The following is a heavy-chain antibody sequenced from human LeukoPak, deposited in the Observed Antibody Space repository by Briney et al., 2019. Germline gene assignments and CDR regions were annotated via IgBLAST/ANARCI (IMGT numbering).Heavy chain of an antibody. J-gene: IGHJ4*02. CDR3: ARGSNVQLWLID. Sequence: ASVKVSCKASGYTFTSYYMHWVRQAPGQGLEWMGIINPSGGSTSYAQKFQGRVTMIRDTYTSTVYMELSSLRSEDTAVYDCARGSNVQLWLIDWGQGTLVAVSS. CDR1: GYTFTSYY. V-gene: IGHV1-46*01. D-gene: IGHD5-18*01. CDR2: INPSGGST.